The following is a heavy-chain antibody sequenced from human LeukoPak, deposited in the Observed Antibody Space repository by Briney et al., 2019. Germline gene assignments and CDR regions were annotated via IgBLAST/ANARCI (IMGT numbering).Heavy chain of an antibody. CDR3: ARDGRYDSSGYYYYYGMDV. CDR1: GGSISSYY. Sequence: SETLSLTCTVSGGSISSYYWSWIRQPAGKGLEWIGRIYTSGSTNYNPSLKSRVTMSVDTSKNQFSLKLSSVTAADTAVYYRARDGRYDSSGYYYYYGMDVWGQGTTVTVSS. CDR2: IYTSGST. V-gene: IGHV4-4*07. J-gene: IGHJ6*02. D-gene: IGHD3-22*01.